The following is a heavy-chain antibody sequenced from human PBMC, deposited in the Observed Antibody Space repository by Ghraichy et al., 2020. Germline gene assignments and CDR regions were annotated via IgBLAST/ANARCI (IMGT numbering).Heavy chain of an antibody. D-gene: IGHD5-24*01. J-gene: IGHJ3*01. CDR3: ARGDGYDYRDTCDL. V-gene: IGHV3-74*01. CDR1: GFIFSDYW. CDR2: INTDGSGT. Sequence: GESLRLSCVASGFIFSDYWMHWVRQAPGKGPVWVSRINTDGSGTTYADSVKGRFTISRDNAKKTLFLQMSSLRADDTAVYYCARGDGYDYRDTCDLWGQGTMVTVSS.